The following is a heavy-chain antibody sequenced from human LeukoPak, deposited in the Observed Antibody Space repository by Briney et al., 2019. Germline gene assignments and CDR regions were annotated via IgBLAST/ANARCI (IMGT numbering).Heavy chain of an antibody. V-gene: IGHV3-23*01. CDR1: GFTFSSYA. D-gene: IGHD2-15*01. J-gene: IGHJ4*02. CDR2: ISGSGGST. Sequence: GRSLRLSCAASGFTFSSYAMHWVRQAPGKGLEWVSAISGSGGSTYYADSVKGRFTISRDNSKNTLYLQMNSLRAEDTAVYYCAKWAFDCSGGSCYYAGDDYWGQGTLVTVSS. CDR3: AKWAFDCSGGSCYYAGDDY.